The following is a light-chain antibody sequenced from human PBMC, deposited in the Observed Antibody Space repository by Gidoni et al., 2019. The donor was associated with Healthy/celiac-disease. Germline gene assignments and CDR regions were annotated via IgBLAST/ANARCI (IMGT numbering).Light chain of an antibody. CDR1: SLRSYY. CDR3: NSRDNSGNHHWV. CDR2: GKN. Sequence: PDLPQHPPVSVPLGQTVRITCQGDSLRSYYASWYQQKPGQAPVLVIYGKNNRPSGIPDRFSGSSSGNTASLTITGAQAEDEADYYCNSRDNSGNHHWVFGGGTKLTVL. V-gene: IGLV3-19*01. J-gene: IGLJ3*02.